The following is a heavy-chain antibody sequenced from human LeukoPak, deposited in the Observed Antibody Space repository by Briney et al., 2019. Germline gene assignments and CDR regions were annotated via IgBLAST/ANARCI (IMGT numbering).Heavy chain of an antibody. Sequence: GGSLRLSCAASGFTFSSYAMSWVRQAPGKGLEWVSAISGSGGSTYYADSVKGRFTISGDNSKNTLYLQMNSLRAEDTAVYYCAKGDGSGSYYWFDPWGQGTLVTVSS. CDR2: ISGSGGST. J-gene: IGHJ5*01. CDR3: AKGDGSGSYYWFDP. D-gene: IGHD3-10*01. CDR1: GFTFSSYA. V-gene: IGHV3-23*01.